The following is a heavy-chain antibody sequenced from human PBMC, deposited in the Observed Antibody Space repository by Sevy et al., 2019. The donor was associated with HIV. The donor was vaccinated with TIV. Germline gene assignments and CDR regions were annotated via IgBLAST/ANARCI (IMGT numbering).Heavy chain of an antibody. CDR1: GFTFSDYY. CDR3: ASWEYYYDSSGYYYH. J-gene: IGHJ5*02. Sequence: GGSLRLSCAASGFTFSDYYMSWIRQAPGKGLEWVSYISSSGSTIYYADSVKGRFTISRDNAKSSLYLQMNSLRAEDTAVYYCASWEYYYDSSGYYYHWGQGTLVTVSS. D-gene: IGHD3-22*01. CDR2: ISSSGSTI. V-gene: IGHV3-11*04.